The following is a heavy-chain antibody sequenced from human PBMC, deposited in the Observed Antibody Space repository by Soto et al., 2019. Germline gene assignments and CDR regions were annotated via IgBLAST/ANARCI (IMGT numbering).Heavy chain of an antibody. D-gene: IGHD3-3*01. CDR2: INHSGST. CDR3: ARAIYYDFWSGYLFDY. Sequence: QVQLQQWGAGLLKPSETLSLTCAVYGGSFSGYYWSWIRQPPGKGLEWIGEINHSGSTNYNPSLKSRVTISVDTSKNQFSLKLSSVTAADTAVYYCARAIYYDFWSGYLFDYWGQGTLVTVSS. CDR1: GGSFSGYY. J-gene: IGHJ4*02. V-gene: IGHV4-34*01.